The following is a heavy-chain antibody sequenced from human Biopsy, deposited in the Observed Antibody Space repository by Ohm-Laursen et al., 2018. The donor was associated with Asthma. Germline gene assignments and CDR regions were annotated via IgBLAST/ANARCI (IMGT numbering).Heavy chain of an antibody. J-gene: IGHJ3*02. CDR1: GYNFISFA. D-gene: IGHD3-9*01. V-gene: IGHV1-3*01. CDR3: ARTYYDFLTGQVKDAFGI. CDR2: INAGNGNT. Sequence: ASVKVSCKASGYNFISFAIHWVRQAPGQRLEWMGWINAGNGNTKYSQNFQGRVSITRDTSASTAYMELTSLRSEDTAAYYCARTYYDFLTGQVKDAFGIWGQGTMVTVSS.